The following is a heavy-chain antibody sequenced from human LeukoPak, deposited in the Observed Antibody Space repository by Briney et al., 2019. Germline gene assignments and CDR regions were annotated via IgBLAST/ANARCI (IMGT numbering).Heavy chain of an antibody. V-gene: IGHV3-53*01. Sequence: GGSLRLSCAASGLTVSSNYMSWVRQAPGKGLEGVSVIYRGGSTYYPDSVKGRFTISRDNSKNTLYLHMNSLRAEETAVYYCAREGDDSSGYYPHFDYWGQGTLVTVSS. CDR1: GLTVSSNY. CDR2: IYRGGST. J-gene: IGHJ4*02. D-gene: IGHD3-22*01. CDR3: AREGDDSSGYYPHFDY.